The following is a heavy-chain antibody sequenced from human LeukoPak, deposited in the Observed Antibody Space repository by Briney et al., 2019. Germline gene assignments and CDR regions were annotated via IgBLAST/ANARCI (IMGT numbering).Heavy chain of an antibody. V-gene: IGHV3-33*01. J-gene: IGHJ4*02. D-gene: IGHD4-11*01. Sequence: GGSLRLSCAASGFIFSSYGMHWVRQAPGKGLEWVAVIWYDGSNEYYADSVKGRFTISRDNSKNTLYLQMNSLRAEDTAVYYCARGTVTHYFDYWGQGALVTVSS. CDR3: ARGTVTHYFDY. CDR2: IWYDGSNE. CDR1: GFIFSSYG.